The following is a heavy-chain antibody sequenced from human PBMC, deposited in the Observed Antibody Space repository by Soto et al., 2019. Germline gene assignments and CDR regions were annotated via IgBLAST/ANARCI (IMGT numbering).Heavy chain of an antibody. D-gene: IGHD6-6*01. CDR2: IVVGSGNT. V-gene: IGHV1-58*01. Sequence: QMQLVQSGPEVKKPGTSVKVSCKSSGFTFTSSAVQWVRQALGQRLEWIGWIVVGSGNTNYAQKFQERVTITRDMSTSTAYMKLSSLRSEDTAVYYCAADSYSSSSLYYYGMDVWGHGTTVTVSS. CDR1: GFTFTSSA. CDR3: AADSYSSSSLYYYGMDV. J-gene: IGHJ6*02.